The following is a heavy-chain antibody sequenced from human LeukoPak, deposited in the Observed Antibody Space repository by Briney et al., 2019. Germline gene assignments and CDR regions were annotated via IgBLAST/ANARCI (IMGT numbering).Heavy chain of an antibody. CDR3: ARVPYSTKLGYFDY. Sequence: PGGSLRLSCTASGFTFGDYAMSWVRQAPGKGLEWVSVISGSGGSTYYADSVKGRFTISRDNSKNTLYLRMNSLRAEDTAVYYCARVPYSTKLGYFDYWGQGTLVTVSS. CDR1: GFTFGDYA. D-gene: IGHD6-13*01. J-gene: IGHJ4*02. CDR2: ISGSGGST. V-gene: IGHV3-23*01.